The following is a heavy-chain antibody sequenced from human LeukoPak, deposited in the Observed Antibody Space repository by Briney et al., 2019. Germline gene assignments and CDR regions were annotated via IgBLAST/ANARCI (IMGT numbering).Heavy chain of an antibody. Sequence: GGSLRLSCAASGFTFRTYSMSWVRQAPGKGLEWLSYISRDSKTIYYADSAKGRFTISRDNAKNSLYLQINSLRAEDTAVYYCASRAIDWYRDANWFDPWGQGTLVTVSS. CDR3: ASRAIDWYRDANWFDP. D-gene: IGHD3-9*01. CDR2: ISRDSKTI. J-gene: IGHJ5*02. CDR1: GFTFRTYS. V-gene: IGHV3-48*04.